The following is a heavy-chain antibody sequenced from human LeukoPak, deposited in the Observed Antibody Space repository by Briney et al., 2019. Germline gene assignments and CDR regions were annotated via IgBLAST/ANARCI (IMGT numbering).Heavy chain of an antibody. CDR1: GFTFSDYY. V-gene: IGHV3-11*01. D-gene: IGHD2-21*01. J-gene: IGHJ4*02. CDR2: ITNSGSGK. Sequence: GGSLRLSCAASGFTFSDYYINWIRQAPGKGLEWVSYITNSGSGKYYADSVKGRFTISRDNAKNSLYLQMNSLSAEDTAVYYCTRPAINGGEFDYWGQGTLVTVSS. CDR3: TRPAINGGEFDY.